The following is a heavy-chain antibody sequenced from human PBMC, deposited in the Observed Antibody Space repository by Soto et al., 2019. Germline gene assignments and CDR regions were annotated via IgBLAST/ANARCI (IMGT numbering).Heavy chain of an antibody. CDR2: IYHSGST. V-gene: IGHV4-4*02. CDR1: GGSISSSNW. CDR3: ARDQIWFGDFHYYGMDV. D-gene: IGHD3-10*01. J-gene: IGHJ6*02. Sequence: SETLSLTCAVSGGSISSSNWWRWVRKPPGKGLEWIGEIYHSGSTNYNPSLKSRVTISVDKSKNQFSLKLSSVTAADTAVYYCARDQIWFGDFHYYGMDVWGQGTTVTVSS.